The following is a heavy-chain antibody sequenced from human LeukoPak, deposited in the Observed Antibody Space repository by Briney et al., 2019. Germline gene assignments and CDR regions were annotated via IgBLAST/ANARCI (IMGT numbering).Heavy chain of an antibody. Sequence: GGSLRLSCAASGFTFSSYAMSWVRQAPGKGPEWVSAISGSGGSTHYADSVKGRFTISRDNSKNTLYLQMNSVRAEDTAVYYCAKHPYYDFWSGYPCYFDYWGQGTLVTVSS. V-gene: IGHV3-23*01. CDR1: GFTFSSYA. D-gene: IGHD3-3*01. CDR2: ISGSGGST. CDR3: AKHPYYDFWSGYPCYFDY. J-gene: IGHJ4*02.